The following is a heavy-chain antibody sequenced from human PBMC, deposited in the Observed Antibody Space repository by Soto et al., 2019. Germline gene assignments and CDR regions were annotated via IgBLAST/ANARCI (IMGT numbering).Heavy chain of an antibody. Sequence: EVQLLESGGGLVQPGGSLRLSCAASGFTFSSYAMTWVRQAPGKGLEWVSGVNGRGSNTYYADSVRGRFTISRGNSKNMLYLQMTSLRAEDTAIYYCAKVPYDIVTGYYDYWGPGALVTVSS. J-gene: IGHJ4*02. CDR3: AKVPYDIVTGYYDY. CDR2: VNGRGSNT. CDR1: GFTFSSYA. D-gene: IGHD3-9*01. V-gene: IGHV3-23*01.